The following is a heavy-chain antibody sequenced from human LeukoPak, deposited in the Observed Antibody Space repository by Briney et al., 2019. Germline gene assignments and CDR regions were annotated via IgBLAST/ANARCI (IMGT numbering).Heavy chain of an antibody. Sequence: SVTVSFKTSGGTFNNSAISWVRQAPGQGLEWLGGIMPLFGTAGYAQKFEGRVTITKDESTSTVYLELTSLTSDDTAVYYCARDVHGDYGSGWFDPWGQGTLVSVSS. CDR3: ARDVHGDYGSGWFDP. V-gene: IGHV1-69*05. D-gene: IGHD4-17*01. CDR1: GGTFNNSA. J-gene: IGHJ5*02. CDR2: IMPLFGTA.